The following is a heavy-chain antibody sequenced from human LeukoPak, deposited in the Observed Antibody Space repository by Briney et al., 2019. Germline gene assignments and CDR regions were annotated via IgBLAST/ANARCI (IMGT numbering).Heavy chain of an antibody. CDR3: ARDWNRYAY. D-gene: IGHD1-1*01. V-gene: IGHV4-61*02. CDR2: IYTSGST. CDR1: GGSISSGSYY. J-gene: IGHJ4*02. Sequence: PSQTLSLTCTVSGGSISSGSYYWNWIRQPAGKGLEWIGRIYTSGSTNYNPSLKSRVTISVDTPKNQFSLKLSSVTAADTAVYYCARDWNRYAYWGQGTLVTVSS.